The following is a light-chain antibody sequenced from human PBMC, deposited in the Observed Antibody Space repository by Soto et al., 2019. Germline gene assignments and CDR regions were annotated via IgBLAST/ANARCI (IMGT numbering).Light chain of an antibody. J-gene: IGKJ1*01. Sequence: EIVSTQSPATLSSFPGDRVTLSCRASQYINTRLAWYQHRPGQAPRLLIYQTSIRAAGIPARFSASGSGTDFTLTISDVQPEDFALYYCHQRQSWPRTFGQGTKVAIK. CDR2: QTS. CDR1: QYINTR. CDR3: HQRQSWPRT. V-gene: IGKV3-11*01.